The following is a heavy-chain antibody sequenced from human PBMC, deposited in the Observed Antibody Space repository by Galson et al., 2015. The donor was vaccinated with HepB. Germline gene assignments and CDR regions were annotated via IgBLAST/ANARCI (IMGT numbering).Heavy chain of an antibody. D-gene: IGHD3-22*01. CDR3: TRGYSSGYYYFDY. CDR2: IRSKAYGGTT. J-gene: IGHJ4*02. V-gene: IGHV3-49*04. Sequence: SLRLSCAASGFTFGDYAMSWVRQAPGKGLEWVGFIRSKAYGGTTEYAASVKGRFTISRDDSKSIAYLRMNSLKTEDTAVYYCTRGYSSGYYYFDYWGQGTLVTVSS. CDR1: GFTFGDYA.